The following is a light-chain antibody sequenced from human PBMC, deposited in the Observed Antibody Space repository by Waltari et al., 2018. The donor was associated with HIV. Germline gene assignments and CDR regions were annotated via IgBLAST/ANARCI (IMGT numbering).Light chain of an antibody. V-gene: IGLV2-23*02. Sequence: QSALTQPASVSGSPGQSITIPCTGTSNDLGRYDLVSWYQHHPGRAPKLIIYDVTKWPSGVSHRFSGSKSGATASLTISGLQAEDEADYYCCSYAGITTWVFGGGTKVTVL. CDR2: DVT. CDR3: CSYAGITTWV. J-gene: IGLJ3*02. CDR1: SNDLGRYDL.